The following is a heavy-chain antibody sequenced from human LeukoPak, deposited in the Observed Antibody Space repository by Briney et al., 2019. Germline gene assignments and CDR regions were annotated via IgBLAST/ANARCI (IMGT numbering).Heavy chain of an antibody. J-gene: IGHJ5*01. Sequence: GGSLRLSSAASGFSLSSDGMIGGCQAPGKGLEWVAVISYDGSKKYYADTVKGRLTISRGNSRNTLYLQILSLGAEDTAVYSCERDSSTVSAWFVSWGQRSLVTVSS. CDR3: ERDSSTVSAWFVS. CDR1: GFSLSSDG. CDR2: ISYDGSKK. D-gene: IGHD4-17*01. V-gene: IGHV3-30*03.